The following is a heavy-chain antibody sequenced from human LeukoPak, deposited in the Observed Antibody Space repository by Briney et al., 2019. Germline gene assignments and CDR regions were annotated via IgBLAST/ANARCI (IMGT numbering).Heavy chain of an antibody. CDR2: FYYSGSP. J-gene: IGHJ4*02. Sequence: PPQTLSLTCTVSGGSISSYYWSWIRQPPGKLLEWVGSFYYSGSPNSNRSLKSRVTISRDTSQTQITWKLSSVDAADPAGFYCARSKPVAGIVAHYWGQGTLVTVSS. D-gene: IGHD6-19*01. V-gene: IGHV4-59*01. CDR3: ARSKPVAGIVAHY. CDR1: GGSISSYY.